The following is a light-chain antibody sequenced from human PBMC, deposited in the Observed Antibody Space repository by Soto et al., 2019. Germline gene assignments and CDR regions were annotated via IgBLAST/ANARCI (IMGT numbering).Light chain of an antibody. CDR2: AAS. Sequence: DIQMTQSPSSLSASVGDRVTISCRASPSIGNSLNWYQQKPGKAPKVLISAASSFKSGVPSWFRGSGSGTDFTLTISSLQPEDFVAYYCQQSNSSPYTFGQGTTLEI. V-gene: IGKV1-39*01. CDR3: QQSNSSPYT. CDR1: PSIGNS. J-gene: IGKJ2*01.